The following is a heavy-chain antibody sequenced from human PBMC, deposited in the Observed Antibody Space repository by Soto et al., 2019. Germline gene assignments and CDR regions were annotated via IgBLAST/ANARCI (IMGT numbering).Heavy chain of an antibody. Sequence: QMQLVQSGTEVKKSGSSVKVSCKASGGTSSNFVITWVRQVPGPGLEWLGGILPMFGAVKYAQKFQDRLTSTADRSTKTAAMELGSLRPEDTAGYYCARPKRSGYDRGDSYYHTMDVWGHGTTVTVS. CDR1: GGTSSNFV. CDR3: ARPKRSGYDRGDSYYHTMDV. V-gene: IGHV1-69*06. CDR2: ILPMFGAV. J-gene: IGHJ6*02. D-gene: IGHD3-3*01.